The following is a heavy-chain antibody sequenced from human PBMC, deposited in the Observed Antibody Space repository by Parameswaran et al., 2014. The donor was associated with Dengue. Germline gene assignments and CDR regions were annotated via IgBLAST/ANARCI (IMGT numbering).Heavy chain of an antibody. D-gene: IGHD3-3*01. CDR2: IYYSGST. J-gene: IGHJ6*03. CDR3: ARGGRGGVGAVLRFLEWLLTNYYYYYMDV. V-gene: IGHV4-39*07. Sequence: WIRQPPGKGLEWIGSIYYSGSTYYNPSLKSRVTISVDTSKNQFSLKLSSVTAADTAVYYCARGGRGGVGAVLRFLEWLLTNYYYYYMDVWGKGTTVTVSS.